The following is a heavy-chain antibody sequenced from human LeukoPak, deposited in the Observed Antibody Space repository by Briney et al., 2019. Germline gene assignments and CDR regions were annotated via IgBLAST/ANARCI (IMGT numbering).Heavy chain of an antibody. CDR2: IYYSGST. J-gene: IGHJ4*02. V-gene: IGHV4-39*07. CDR3: ARLGDIVVVPAAIVY. CDR1: GGSISSSSYY. Sequence: SETLSLTCTVSGGSISSSSYYWGWIRQPPGKGLEWIGSIYYSGSTYYNPSLKSRVTISVDTSKNQFSLKLSSVTAADTAVYYCARLGDIVVVPAAIVYWGQGTLVTVSS. D-gene: IGHD2-2*01.